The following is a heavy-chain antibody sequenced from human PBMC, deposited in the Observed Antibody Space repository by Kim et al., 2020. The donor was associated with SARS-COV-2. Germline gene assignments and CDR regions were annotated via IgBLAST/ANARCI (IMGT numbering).Heavy chain of an antibody. V-gene: IGHV4-39*01. CDR1: GGSISSSSYY. D-gene: IGHD6-19*01. Sequence: SETLSLTCTVSGGSISSSSYYWGWIRQPPGKGLEWIGSIYYSGSTYYNPSLKSRVTISVDTSKNQFSLKLSSVTAADTAVYYCARRPIAVAGPSDAFDIWGQGTMVTVSS. J-gene: IGHJ3*02. CDR2: IYYSGST. CDR3: ARRPIAVAGPSDAFDI.